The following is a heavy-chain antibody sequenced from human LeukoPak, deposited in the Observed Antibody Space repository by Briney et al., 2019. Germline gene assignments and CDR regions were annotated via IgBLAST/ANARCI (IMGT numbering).Heavy chain of an antibody. J-gene: IGHJ4*02. Sequence: GGSQRLSCAASGFTFSSYAMSWVRQAPGKGLEWVSAISGSGGSTYYADSVKGRFTISRDNSKNTLYLQMNSLRAEDTAVYYCAKTPIAIGSSTPFDYWGQGTLVTVSS. CDR3: AKTPIAIGSSTPFDY. D-gene: IGHD3-10*01. CDR2: ISGSGGST. CDR1: GFTFSSYA. V-gene: IGHV3-23*01.